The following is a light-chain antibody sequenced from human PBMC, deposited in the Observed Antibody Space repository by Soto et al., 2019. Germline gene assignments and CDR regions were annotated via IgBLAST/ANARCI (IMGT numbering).Light chain of an antibody. V-gene: IGKV3-20*01. CDR3: QQYDSSRT. CDR2: GAS. J-gene: IGKJ1*01. Sequence: EIVLTQSPGTLSLSPGESATLSCRASQSVDSRFLAWYQQKPGQAPRLLMYGASTRATGIPDRFSGSGSGIDFTLSISSLEPEDFAVYYCQQYDSSRTFGQGTKVEMK. CDR1: QSVDSRF.